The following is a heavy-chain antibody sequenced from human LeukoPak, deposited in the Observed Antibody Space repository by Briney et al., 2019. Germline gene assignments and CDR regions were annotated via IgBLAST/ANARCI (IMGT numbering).Heavy chain of an antibody. CDR3: ARAILTGYEESFWFDP. Sequence: PSETLSLTCTVSGGSISSSSYYWGWIRQPPGKGLEWIGSIYYSGSTYYNPSLKSRVTISVDTSKNQFSLKLSSVTAADTAVYYCARAILTGYEESFWFDPWGQGTLVTVSS. J-gene: IGHJ5*02. CDR1: GGSISSSSYY. V-gene: IGHV4-39*01. CDR2: IYYSGST. D-gene: IGHD3-9*01.